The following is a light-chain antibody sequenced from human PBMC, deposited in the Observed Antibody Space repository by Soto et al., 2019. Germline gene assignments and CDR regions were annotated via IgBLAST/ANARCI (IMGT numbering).Light chain of an antibody. CDR2: EGT. CDR3: CSYAGSSTWV. V-gene: IGLV2-23*01. J-gene: IGLJ3*02. CDR1: SSDVGSYNL. Sequence: QSVLTQPAYVSGSPGQSITISCTGTSSDVGSYNLVSWYQQHPGKAPKLMIFEGTKRPSGVSNRFSGSKSVNTASLTISGLQAEDEADYYCCSYAGSSTWVFGGGTKLTVL.